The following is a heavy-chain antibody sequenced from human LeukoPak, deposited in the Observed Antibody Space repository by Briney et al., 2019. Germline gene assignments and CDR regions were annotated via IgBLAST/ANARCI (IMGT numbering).Heavy chain of an antibody. V-gene: IGHV1-69*02. Sequence: SVKVSCKASGYTFTGYYMHWVRQAPGQGLEWMGRIIPILGIANYAQKFQGRVTITADKSTSTAYMELSSLRSEDTAVYYCASLGGYVCPWGQGTLVTVSS. D-gene: IGHD5-12*01. J-gene: IGHJ4*02. CDR1: GYTFTGYY. CDR3: ASLGGYVCP. CDR2: IIPILGIA.